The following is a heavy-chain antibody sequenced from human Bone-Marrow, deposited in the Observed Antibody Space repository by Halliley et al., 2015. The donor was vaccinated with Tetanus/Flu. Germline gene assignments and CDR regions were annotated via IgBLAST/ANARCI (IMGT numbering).Heavy chain of an antibody. V-gene: IGHV4-59*01. CDR3: ARDLLPEF. D-gene: IGHD3-10*01. CDR2: IDYSGNS. J-gene: IGHJ4*02. Sequence: PPGKGLEWIGKIDYSGNSNYNPSLKGRVTISLDTAKNQFSLKLTSVTAADTAIYYCARDLLPEFWGQGTLVTVSS.